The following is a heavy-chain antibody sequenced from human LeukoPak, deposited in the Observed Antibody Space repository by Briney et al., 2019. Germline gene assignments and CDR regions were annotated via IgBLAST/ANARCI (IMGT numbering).Heavy chain of an antibody. CDR1: GFTFSSYA. CDR3: AKGGMPKDS. J-gene: IGHJ5*02. Sequence: PGGSLRLSCAASGFTFSSYAMSWVRQAPGKGLEWVSVISDSGDRTYYADSVKGRFTISRDNSKNTLYLQMNSLRAEDTAVYYCAKGGMPKDSWGQGTLVTVSS. V-gene: IGHV3-23*01. CDR2: ISDSGDRT. D-gene: IGHD1-26*01.